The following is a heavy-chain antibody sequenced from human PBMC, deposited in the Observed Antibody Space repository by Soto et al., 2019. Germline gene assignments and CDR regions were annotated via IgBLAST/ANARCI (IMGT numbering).Heavy chain of an antibody. D-gene: IGHD6-19*01. V-gene: IGHV4-59*01. J-gene: IGHJ4*02. CDR3: ARVGQGGQWQTFDY. CDR1: GGSISSYY. Sequence: SETLSLTCTVSGGSISSYYWSWIRQPPGKGLEWIGYIYYSGSTNYNPSLKSRVTISVDTSKNQFSLKLSSVTAADTAVYYCARVGQGGQWQTFDYWGQGTLVTVSS. CDR2: IYYSGST.